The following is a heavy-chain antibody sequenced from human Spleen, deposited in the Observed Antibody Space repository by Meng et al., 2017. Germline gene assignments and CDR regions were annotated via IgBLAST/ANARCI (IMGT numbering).Heavy chain of an antibody. CDR1: GGSISTSGYY. CDR2: IGHSGIT. J-gene: IGHJ5*02. V-gene: IGHV4-39*01. CDR3: VRSSGWVRTGFDP. D-gene: IGHD6-19*01. Sequence: QPQLQESGPGLVKPSEALSLTCIVSGGSISTSGYYWGWIRQPPGKGLEWIGSIGHSGITSYTPSLKSRVTVSIDTSKRQFSLKLTSVTAADTAVYYCVRSSGWVRTGFDPWGQGTLVTVSS.